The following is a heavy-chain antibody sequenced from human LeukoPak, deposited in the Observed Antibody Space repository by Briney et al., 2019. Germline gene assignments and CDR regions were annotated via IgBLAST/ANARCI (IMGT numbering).Heavy chain of an antibody. Sequence: ASVKVSCKASGYTFTSYDINWVRQATGQGLEWMGWMNPNSGNTGYAQKFQGRVTMTRDTSISTAYMELSRLRSDDTAVYYCATTSGSYFDAFDIWGQGTMVTVSS. CDR2: MNPNSGNT. CDR3: ATTSGSYFDAFDI. CDR1: GYTFTSYD. V-gene: IGHV1-8*01. J-gene: IGHJ3*02. D-gene: IGHD1-26*01.